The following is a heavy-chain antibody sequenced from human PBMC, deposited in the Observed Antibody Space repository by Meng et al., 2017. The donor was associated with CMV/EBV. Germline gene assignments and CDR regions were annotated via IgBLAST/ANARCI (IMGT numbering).Heavy chain of an antibody. V-gene: IGHV3-21*01. J-gene: IGHJ6*02. CDR3: ARDGFLEWLFYMAAGTYYYYGMDV. Sequence: GESLKISCAASGFTFSSYSMNWVRQAPGKGLEWVSSISSSSSYIYYADSVKGRFTISRDNAKNSLYLQMNSLRAEDTAVYYCARDGFLEWLFYMAAGTYYYYGMDVWGQGTTVTVSS. D-gene: IGHD3-3*01. CDR1: GFTFSSYS. CDR2: ISSSSSYI.